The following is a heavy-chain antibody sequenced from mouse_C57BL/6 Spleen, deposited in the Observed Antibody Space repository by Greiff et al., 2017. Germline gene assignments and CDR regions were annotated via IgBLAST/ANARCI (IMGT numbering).Heavy chain of an antibody. V-gene: IGHV1-61*01. CDR2: IYPSDSET. CDR1: GYTFTSYW. D-gene: IGHD2-4*01. CDR3: ARDYPFAY. J-gene: IGHJ3*01. Sequence: QVQLQQPGAELVRPGSSVKLSCKASGYTFTSYWMDLVKQRPGQGLEWIGNIYPSDSETHYNQKFKDKATLTVEKSSSTAYMQLSSLTSEDSAVYYCARDYPFAYWGQGTLVTVSA.